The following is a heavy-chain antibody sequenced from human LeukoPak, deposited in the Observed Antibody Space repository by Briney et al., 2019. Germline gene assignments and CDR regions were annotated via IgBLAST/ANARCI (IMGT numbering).Heavy chain of an antibody. CDR2: IYYSGST. Sequence: SSETLSLTCTVSGGSISSYYWSWIRQPPGKGLEWIGYIYYSGSTNYNASLTNRVTISVDTSKNQFSLKLSSVTAADTAVYYCARDRVGGATAAFDIWGQGTMVTASS. V-gene: IGHV4-59*01. J-gene: IGHJ3*02. CDR1: GGSISSYY. D-gene: IGHD1-26*01. CDR3: ARDRVGGATAAFDI.